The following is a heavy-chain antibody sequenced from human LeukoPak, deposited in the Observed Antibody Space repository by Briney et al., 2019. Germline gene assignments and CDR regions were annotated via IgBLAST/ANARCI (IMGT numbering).Heavy chain of an antibody. CDR2: ISSSSSYI. Sequence: KTGGSLRLXCAASGFTFSSYSMNWVRQAPGKGLEWVSSISSSSSYIYYADSVKGRFTISRDNAKNSLYLQMNSLRAEDTAVYYCARGGCSGGSCYHRYYFDYWGQGTLVTVSS. CDR1: GFTFSSYS. V-gene: IGHV3-21*01. D-gene: IGHD2-15*01. CDR3: ARGGCSGGSCYHRYYFDY. J-gene: IGHJ4*02.